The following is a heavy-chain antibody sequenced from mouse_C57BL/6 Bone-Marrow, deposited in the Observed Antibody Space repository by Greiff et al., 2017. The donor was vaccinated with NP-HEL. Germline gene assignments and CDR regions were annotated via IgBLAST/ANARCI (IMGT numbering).Heavy chain of an antibody. J-gene: IGHJ4*01. Sequence: EVKLVESGGGLVQPKGSLKLSCAASGFSFNTYAMNWVRQAPGKGLEWVARIRSKSNNHATYYADSVKDRFTISRDDSESMLYLQMNNLKTEDTAMYYCVNDGYYYAMDYWGQGTSVTVSS. V-gene: IGHV10-1*01. CDR1: GFSFNTYA. CDR3: VNDGYYYAMDY. CDR2: IRSKSNNHAT. D-gene: IGHD2-3*01.